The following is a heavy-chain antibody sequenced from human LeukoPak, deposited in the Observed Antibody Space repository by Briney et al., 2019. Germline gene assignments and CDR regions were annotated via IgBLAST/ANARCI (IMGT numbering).Heavy chain of an antibody. CDR2: INPNSGGT. J-gene: IGHJ5*02. CDR3: ARDRLISSSSGDWFDP. CDR1: GYTFTGYY. D-gene: IGHD6-6*01. V-gene: IGHV1-2*02. Sequence: GASVKVSCKASGYTFTGYYMHWVRQAPGQGLEWMGWINPNSGGTNYAQKFQGRVTMTRDTSISTACMELSRLRSDDTAVYYCARDRLISSSSGDWFDPWGQGTLVTVSS.